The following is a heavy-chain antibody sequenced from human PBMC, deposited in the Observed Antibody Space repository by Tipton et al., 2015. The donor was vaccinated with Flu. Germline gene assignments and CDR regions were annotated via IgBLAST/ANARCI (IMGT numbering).Heavy chain of an antibody. CDR2: ISYSGTT. Sequence: TLSLTCTVSGGSVSSAGYYWTWIRQPPGKGLEYIGQISYSGTTDNNPSLRSRVTISVDTSKNQFSLRLTSVTAADTAVYYCARGLYGSGSYQRRYFDSWGQGTLVTVSS. J-gene: IGHJ4*02. CDR1: GGSVSSAGYY. D-gene: IGHD3-10*01. V-gene: IGHV4-61*08. CDR3: ARGLYGSGSYQRRYFDS.